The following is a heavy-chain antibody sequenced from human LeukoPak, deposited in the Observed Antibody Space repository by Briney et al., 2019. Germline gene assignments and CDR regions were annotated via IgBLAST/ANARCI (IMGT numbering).Heavy chain of an antibody. Sequence: GGSLRLSCAASGFTFSDYYTSWIRQAPGKGLEWVSYISSSGSTIHYADSVKGRFTISRDNAKNSLYLQMNSLRAEDTAVYYCARYEYGDSYFDYWGQGTLATVSS. V-gene: IGHV3-11*01. CDR2: ISSSGSTI. D-gene: IGHD4-17*01. CDR1: GFTFSDYY. J-gene: IGHJ4*02. CDR3: ARYEYGDSYFDY.